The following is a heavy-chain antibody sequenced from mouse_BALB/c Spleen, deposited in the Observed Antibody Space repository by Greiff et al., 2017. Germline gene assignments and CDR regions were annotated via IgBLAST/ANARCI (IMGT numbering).Heavy chain of an antibody. D-gene: IGHD3-1*01. Sequence: QVQLQQPGAELVKPGASVTLSCKASGYTFTSYWMHWVKQRPGQGLEWIGEIDPSDSYTNYNQKFKGKATLTVDKSSSTAYMQLSSLTSEDSAVYYCARSGDPWFAYWGQGTLVTVSA. CDR1: GYTFTSYW. CDR3: ARSGDPWFAY. CDR2: IDPSDSYT. V-gene: IGHV1-69*02. J-gene: IGHJ3*01.